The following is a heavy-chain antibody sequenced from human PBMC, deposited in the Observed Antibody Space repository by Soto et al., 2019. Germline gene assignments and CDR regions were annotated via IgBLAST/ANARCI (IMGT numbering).Heavy chain of an antibody. Sequence: GGSLRLSCEASGFKFGDYAMHWVRQAPGKGLEWVSGVSWNSEIVGYADSVKGRFTISRDNAKNSLYLEMNSLRTEDTALYYCAKDRGPCSGNKCSSLYYYYGMDVWGQGTTVTVSS. CDR3: AKDRGPCSGNKCSSLYYYYGMDV. V-gene: IGHV3-9*01. J-gene: IGHJ6*02. CDR2: VSWNSEIV. CDR1: GFKFGDYA. D-gene: IGHD2-15*01.